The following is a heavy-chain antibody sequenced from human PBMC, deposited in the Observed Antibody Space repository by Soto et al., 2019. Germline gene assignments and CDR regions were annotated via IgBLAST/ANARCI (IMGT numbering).Heavy chain of an antibody. J-gene: IGHJ5*02. CDR1: VDRVSINTAS. Sequence: SQTLSLTRAISVDRVSINTASWNWISQSPSRGLEWLGRTYFRSKWYNDYAVSVKSRIIINPDTSNNQFSLQLNSVTPEDTAVYFCAKGDNLGPKTGYAFDPWGQGIMVTVSS. D-gene: IGHD5-12*01. V-gene: IGHV6-1*01. CDR3: AKGDNLGPKTGYAFDP. CDR2: TYFRSKWYN.